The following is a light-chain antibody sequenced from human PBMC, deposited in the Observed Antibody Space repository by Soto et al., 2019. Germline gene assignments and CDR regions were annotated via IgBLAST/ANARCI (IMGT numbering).Light chain of an antibody. CDR1: STDVGGYNY. J-gene: IGLJ1*01. V-gene: IGLV2-14*01. CDR2: EVS. Sequence: ALAQPSSVSGTPGQSITISCTGTSTDVGGYNYVSWYQHHPGKGPKLIIYEVSNRPSGVSDRFSGSKSGNKASLIISNLEAEDDSDYYCGSYTSTATPFVFATAPNVAVL. CDR3: GSYTSTATPFV.